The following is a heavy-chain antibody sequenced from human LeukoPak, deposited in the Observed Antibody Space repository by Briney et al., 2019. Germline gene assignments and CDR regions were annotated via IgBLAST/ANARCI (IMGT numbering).Heavy chain of an antibody. D-gene: IGHD4-17*01. J-gene: IGHJ6*03. Sequence: PSETLSLTCTVSGGSISSSSYYWGWIRQPPGKGLQWIGCIYYSGSTYYKPSLKSRVTISVDTSKNQFSLKLTSVTAADTAVYYCARVRAHGTVTTSVGLYYYYMDVWGKGTTVTVSS. CDR2: IYYSGST. V-gene: IGHV4-39*07. CDR3: ARVRAHGTVTTSVGLYYYYMDV. CDR1: GGSISSSSYY.